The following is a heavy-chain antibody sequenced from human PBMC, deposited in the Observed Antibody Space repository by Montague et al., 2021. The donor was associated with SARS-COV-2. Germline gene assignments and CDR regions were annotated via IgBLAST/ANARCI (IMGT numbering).Heavy chain of an antibody. J-gene: IGHJ6*02. D-gene: IGHD2-2*03. Sequence: SLRLSCAASGFTFSNYAMHWVRQAPGKGLEWVAVISYDGSNKYYADSVKGRFTISRDNSKNTLYLQMSSLRAEDTAVYYCASGYCSSTSCYPLYYYYYDMDVWGQGTTVTVSS. CDR2: ISYDGSNK. CDR1: GFTFSNYA. CDR3: ASGYCSSTSCYPLYYYYYDMDV. V-gene: IGHV3-30-3*01.